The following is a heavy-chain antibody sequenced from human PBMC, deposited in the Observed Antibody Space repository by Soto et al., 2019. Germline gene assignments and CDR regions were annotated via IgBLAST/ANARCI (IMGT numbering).Heavy chain of an antibody. Sequence: QLQLQESGPGLVKPSETLSLTCTVSGGSISSSSYYWGWIRQPPGKGLEWIGSIYYSGSTYYNPSLKSRVPISVDTSKNQFSLKLSSVTAADTAVYYCASDIVVVVAATPGRWFDPWGQGTLVTVSS. J-gene: IGHJ5*02. CDR3: ASDIVVVVAATPGRWFDP. CDR2: IYYSGST. CDR1: GGSISSSSYY. V-gene: IGHV4-39*01. D-gene: IGHD2-15*01.